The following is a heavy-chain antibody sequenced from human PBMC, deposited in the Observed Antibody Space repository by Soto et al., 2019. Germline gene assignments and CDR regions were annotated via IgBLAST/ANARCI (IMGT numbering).Heavy chain of an antibody. V-gene: IGHV3-21*01. CDR3: ARDFFVVVPAAMDISNWFDP. J-gene: IGHJ5*02. CDR2: ISSSSSYI. Sequence: GGSLRLSCAASGFTFSSYSMNWVRQAPGKGLEWVSSISSSSSYIYYADSVKGRFTISRDNAKNSLYLQMNSLRAEDTAVYYYARDFFVVVPAAMDISNWFDPWGQGTLVTVSS. CDR1: GFTFSSYS. D-gene: IGHD2-2*01.